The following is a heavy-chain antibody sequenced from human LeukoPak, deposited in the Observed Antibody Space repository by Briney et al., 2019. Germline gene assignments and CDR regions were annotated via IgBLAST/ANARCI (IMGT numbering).Heavy chain of an antibody. V-gene: IGHV6-1*01. CDR3: AREGAYYDFWSGWPKDYYMDV. Sequence: SQTLSLTCAISGDSVSSNSAAWNWIRQSPSRGLEWLGRTYYRSKWYNDYAVSVKSRITINPDTSKNQFSLKLSSVTAADTAVYYCAREGAYYDFWSGWPKDYYMDVWGKGTTVTVSS. J-gene: IGHJ6*03. CDR2: TYYRSKWYN. D-gene: IGHD3-3*01. CDR1: GDSVSSNSAA.